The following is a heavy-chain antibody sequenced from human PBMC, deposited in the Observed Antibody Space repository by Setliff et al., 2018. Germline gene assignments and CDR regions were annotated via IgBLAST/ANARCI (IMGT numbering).Heavy chain of an antibody. Sequence: PSETLSLTCTVSGGSVTSSYWRGIRQAAGKGLEWVGRISSNGRTNYNPSLEGRVSMSVETSKNQISLHLTSMTTADTALYYCTRGRQNYYYIDVWGGGTTVTVSS. CDR1: GGSVTSSY. V-gene: IGHV4-4*07. CDR3: TRGRQNYYYIDV. CDR2: ISSNGRT. J-gene: IGHJ6*03.